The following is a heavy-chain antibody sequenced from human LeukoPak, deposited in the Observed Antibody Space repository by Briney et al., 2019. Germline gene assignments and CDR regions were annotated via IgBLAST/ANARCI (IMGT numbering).Heavy chain of an antibody. CDR2: MKGDGSHI. CDR3: ARVTIPGTTLDS. J-gene: IGHJ5*01. V-gene: IGHV3-7*01. Sequence: GGSLRLSCAASGFTFGNFWMSWVRQAPGRGLQWVASMKGDGSHIYYVDSVKGRFTISRDNSKNTLYLQMNSLRPEDTAVFFCARVTIPGTTLDSWGQGTLVTVSS. CDR1: GFTFGNFW. D-gene: IGHD1-7*01.